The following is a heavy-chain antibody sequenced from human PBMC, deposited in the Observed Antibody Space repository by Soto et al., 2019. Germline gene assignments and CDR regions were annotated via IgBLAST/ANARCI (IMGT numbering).Heavy chain of an antibody. J-gene: IGHJ6*02. Sequence: GGSLRLSCTASGFTLGDYAMSWFRQAPGKGLEWVGFIRSKPYDGTTEYAASAKGRLTISRDDSKSIAYLQMNSLKTEDTAVYYCAKDLFSMVRGASYYSYGMDVWGQGTTVTVSS. V-gene: IGHV3-49*03. CDR3: AKDLFSMVRGASYYSYGMDV. CDR1: GFTLGDYA. D-gene: IGHD3-10*01. CDR2: IRSKPYDGTT.